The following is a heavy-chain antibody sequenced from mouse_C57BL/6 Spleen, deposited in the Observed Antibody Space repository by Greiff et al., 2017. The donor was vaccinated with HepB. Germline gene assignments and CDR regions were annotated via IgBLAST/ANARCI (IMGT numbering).Heavy chain of an antibody. CDR2: IDPEDGET. CDR3: ARGRRSTVVAGDY. V-gene: IGHV14-2*01. J-gene: IGHJ2*01. D-gene: IGHD1-1*01. Sequence: EVKLMESGAELVKPGASVKLSCTASGFNIKDYYMHWVKQRTEQGLEWIGRIDPEDGETKYAPKFQGKATITADTSSNTAYLQLSSLTSEDTAVYYCARGRRSTVVAGDYWGQGTTLTVSS. CDR1: GFNIKDYY.